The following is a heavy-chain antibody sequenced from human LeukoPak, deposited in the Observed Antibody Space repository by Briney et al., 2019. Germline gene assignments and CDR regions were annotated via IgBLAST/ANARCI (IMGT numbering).Heavy chain of an antibody. D-gene: IGHD3-9*01. J-gene: IGHJ6*02. Sequence: PGGSLRLSCAASGFTFSSYSMNCVRQAPGKGLEWVSSISSSSSYIYYADSVKGRFTISRDNAKNSLYLQMNSLRAEDTAVYYCARHLLPYYDILTGYLFPYYYYGMDVWGQGTTVTVSS. CDR2: ISSSSSYI. CDR3: ARHLLPYYDILTGYLFPYYYYGMDV. V-gene: IGHV3-21*01. CDR1: GFTFSSYS.